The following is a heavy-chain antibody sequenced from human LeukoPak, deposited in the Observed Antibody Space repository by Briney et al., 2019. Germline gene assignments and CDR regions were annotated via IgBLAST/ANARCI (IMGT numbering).Heavy chain of an antibody. CDR2: INPNSGST. CDR1: GYTFTAYY. V-gene: IGHV1-2*02. D-gene: IGHD6-13*01. J-gene: IGHJ6*03. Sequence: GASVKVSCQASGYTFTAYYIHWVRQAPGQGLEWMGWINPNSGSTNYAQKFQGRVTMTRDTAISTAYMELSSLKSDDTAVYYCARERDSSSCMDVWGRGTTVTVSS. CDR3: ARERDSSSCMDV.